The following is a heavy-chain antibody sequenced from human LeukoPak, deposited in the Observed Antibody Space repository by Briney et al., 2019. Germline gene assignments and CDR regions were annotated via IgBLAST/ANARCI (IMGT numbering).Heavy chain of an antibody. D-gene: IGHD3-22*01. CDR1: GYTFTGYY. CDR3: ARDKMGHSSGYSLELDY. Sequence: ASVKVSCKASGYTFTGYYMHWVRQAPGQGLEWMGWINPNSGGTNYAQKFQGRVTMTRDTSISTAYVELSRLRSDDTAVYYCARDKMGHSSGYSLELDYWGQGTLVTVSS. J-gene: IGHJ4*02. V-gene: IGHV1-2*02. CDR2: INPNSGGT.